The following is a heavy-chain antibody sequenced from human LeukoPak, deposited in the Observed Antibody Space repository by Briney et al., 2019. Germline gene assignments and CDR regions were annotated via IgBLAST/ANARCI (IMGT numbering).Heavy chain of an antibody. CDR3: AKDFYGSGSYYTVAFDV. CDR1: GFTFSSYG. J-gene: IGHJ3*01. V-gene: IGHV3-30*18. CDR2: ISYDGSNK. Sequence: GRSLRLSCAASGFTFSSYGMHWVRQAPGKGLEWVAVISYDGSNKYYADSVKGRFTISRDNSRNTHYLQMNSLRAEDTAVYYCAKDFYGSGSYYTVAFDVWGQGTVVTVS. D-gene: IGHD3-10*01.